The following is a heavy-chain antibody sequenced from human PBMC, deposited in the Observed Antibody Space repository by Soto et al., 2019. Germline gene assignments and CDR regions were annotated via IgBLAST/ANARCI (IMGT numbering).Heavy chain of an antibody. Sequence: QVQLVQSGAEVKKPGASVKVSCKASGYTFTSYYMHWVRQAPGQGLEWMGIINPSGGSTSYAQKFQGRVTMTRDTSTSTVYMELSSLRSEDTAVYYCSVAGTGRIDYWGQGTLVTVSS. D-gene: IGHD6-19*01. J-gene: IGHJ4*02. CDR3: SVAGTGRIDY. V-gene: IGHV1-46*01. CDR2: INPSGGST. CDR1: GYTFTSYY.